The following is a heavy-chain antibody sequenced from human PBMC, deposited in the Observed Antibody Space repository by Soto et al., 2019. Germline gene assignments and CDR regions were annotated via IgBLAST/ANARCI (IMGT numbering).Heavy chain of an antibody. CDR1: GFTFSSYW. J-gene: IGHJ6*02. D-gene: IGHD6-19*01. CDR2: IKQDGSEK. CDR3: ARDPPPYSSGWYVCYYYYGMDV. Sequence: GGSLRLSCAASGFTFSSYWMSWVRQAPGKGLEWVANIKQDGSEKYYVDSVKGRFTISRDNAKNSLYLQMNSLRAEDTAVYYCARDPPPYSSGWYVCYYYYGMDVWGQGTTVTVSS. V-gene: IGHV3-7*01.